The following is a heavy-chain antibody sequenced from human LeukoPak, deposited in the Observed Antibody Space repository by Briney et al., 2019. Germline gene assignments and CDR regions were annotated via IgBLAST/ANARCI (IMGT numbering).Heavy chain of an antibody. CDR2: IYWNDDK. D-gene: IGHD3-3*01. V-gene: IGHV2-5*01. CDR1: GFSLSTSGVG. CDR3: ASITIFGVVNRSFDY. Sequence: SGPTLVKPTQTLTLTCTFSGFSLSTSGVGVGWIRQPPGKALEWLALIYWNDDKRYSPSLKSRLTITKDTSKNQVVLTMTNMDPVDTATYYCASITIFGVVNRSFDYWGQGTLVPVSS. J-gene: IGHJ4*02.